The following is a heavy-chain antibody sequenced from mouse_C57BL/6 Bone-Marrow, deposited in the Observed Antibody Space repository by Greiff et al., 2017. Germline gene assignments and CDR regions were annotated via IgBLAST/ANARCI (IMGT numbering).Heavy chain of an antibody. CDR1: GYTFTDYN. CDR3: ARFPRYGYDAGRGYYFDY. D-gene: IGHD2-2*01. Sequence: VQLQQSGPELVKPGASVKIPCKASGYTFTDYNMDWVKQSHGKSLEWIGDINPNNGGTIYNQKFKGKATFTVDKSSSTAYMELRSLTSEDTAVYYCARFPRYGYDAGRGYYFDYWGQGTTLTVSS. J-gene: IGHJ2*01. CDR2: INPNNGGT. V-gene: IGHV1-18*01.